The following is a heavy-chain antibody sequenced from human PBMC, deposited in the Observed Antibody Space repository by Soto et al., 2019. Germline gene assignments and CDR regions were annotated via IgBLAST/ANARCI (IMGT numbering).Heavy chain of an antibody. D-gene: IGHD2-2*01. J-gene: IGHJ6*02. V-gene: IGHV5-10-1*01. Sequence: GESLKISCKGSGYSFTSYWNSWMRQVPGKGLVRMERIDHSDSYTNYSPCFQGHVTITADKSISTAYLQWSSLKASDTAMYYCARLPLQNIVLVPAAGQGYYGMDVWGQGTTVTVSS. CDR1: GYSFTSYW. CDR2: IDHSDSYT. CDR3: ARLPLQNIVLVPAAGQGYYGMDV.